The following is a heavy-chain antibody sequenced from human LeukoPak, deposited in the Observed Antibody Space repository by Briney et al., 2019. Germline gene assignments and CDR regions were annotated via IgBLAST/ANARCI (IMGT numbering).Heavy chain of an antibody. CDR3: ARAAVDGYYHYMDV. V-gene: IGHV3-30*01. J-gene: IGHJ6*03. D-gene: IGHD5-12*01. Sequence: GGSLRLSCAASGFTFSSYAMHWVRQAPGKGLEWVAVISYDGSNKYYADSVKGRFTISRDNSKNTLYLQMNSLRAEDTAVYYCARAAVDGYYHYMDVWGKGTTVTVSS. CDR1: GFTFSSYA. CDR2: ISYDGSNK.